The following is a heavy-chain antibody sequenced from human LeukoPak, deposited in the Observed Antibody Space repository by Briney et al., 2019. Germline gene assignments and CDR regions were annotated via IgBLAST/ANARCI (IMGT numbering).Heavy chain of an antibody. V-gene: IGHV1-2*02. D-gene: IGHD6-6*01. Sequence: AASVMVSCKASGYTFTGYYMHWVRQAPGQGLEWMGWINPNSGGTNYAQKFQGRVTMTRDTSISTAYMELSRLRSDDTAVYYCARDLGYSSSEYYFDYWGQGTLVTVSS. CDR1: GYTFTGYY. CDR2: INPNSGGT. CDR3: ARDLGYSSSEYYFDY. J-gene: IGHJ4*02.